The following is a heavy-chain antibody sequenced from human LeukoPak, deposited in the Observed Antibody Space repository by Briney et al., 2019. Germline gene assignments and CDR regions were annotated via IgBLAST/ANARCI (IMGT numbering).Heavy chain of an antibody. D-gene: IGHD2-2*01. J-gene: IGHJ4*02. CDR2: ISGSGGST. CDR3: AKFTQWEYQLLWIDY. V-gene: IGHV3-23*01. Sequence: GGSLRLSCAASGFTFSSYAMSWVRQAPGKGLEWVSAISGSGGSTYYADSVKGRFTISRDNSKNTLYLQMNSLRAEDTAVYYCAKFTQWEYQLLWIDYWGQGTLVTVSS. CDR1: GFTFSSYA.